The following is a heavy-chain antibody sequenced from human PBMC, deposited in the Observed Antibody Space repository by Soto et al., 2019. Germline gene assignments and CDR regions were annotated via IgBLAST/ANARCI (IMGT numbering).Heavy chain of an antibody. CDR2: TFYSGST. J-gene: IGHJ6*02. CDR3: ARDKGRYDSGMDV. D-gene: IGHD3-9*01. CDR1: GGSVSSYY. V-gene: IGHV4-59*02. Sequence: QVQLQYSGPGLVQPSETLSLTCTGSGGSVSSYYWSWIRQAPGKGLEWIGYTFYSGSTKYNPSLTSRATRSVDTSKTHFSLKLTSVTAADTAVYFCARDKGRYDSGMDVWGQGTTVTVSS.